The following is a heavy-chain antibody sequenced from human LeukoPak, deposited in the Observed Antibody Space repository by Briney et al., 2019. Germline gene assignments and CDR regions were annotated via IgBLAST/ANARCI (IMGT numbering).Heavy chain of an antibody. Sequence: PGGSLRLSCAASGFTFSSYAMHWVRQAPGKGLEWVAVISYDGSNKYYADSVKGRFTISRDNSKNTLYLQMNSLRAEDTAVYYCARDRRYYDSSGSTYFDYWGQGTLVTVSS. CDR2: ISYDGSNK. CDR3: ARDRRYYDSSGSTYFDY. V-gene: IGHV3-30-3*01. CDR1: GFTFSSYA. D-gene: IGHD3-22*01. J-gene: IGHJ4*02.